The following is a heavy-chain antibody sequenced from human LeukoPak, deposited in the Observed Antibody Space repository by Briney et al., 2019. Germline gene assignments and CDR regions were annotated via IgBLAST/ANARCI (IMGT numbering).Heavy chain of an antibody. CDR2: IYYSGST. Sequence: PSETLSLTCTVSGGSISSYYWSWIRQPPGKGLEWIGYIYYSGSTNYNPSLKSRVTISVDTSKNQFSLKLSSVTAADTAVYYCARVWGIAANWFDPWGQGTLVTVSS. V-gene: IGHV4-59*01. CDR3: ARVWGIAANWFDP. CDR1: GGSISSYY. D-gene: IGHD6-13*01. J-gene: IGHJ5*02.